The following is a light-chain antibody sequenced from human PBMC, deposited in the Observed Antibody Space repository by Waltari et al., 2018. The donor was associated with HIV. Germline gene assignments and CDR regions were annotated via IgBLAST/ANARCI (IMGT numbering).Light chain of an antibody. Sequence: DIVMTQSPDSLAVSLGERATINCKSSQSVLYSSDNKNYLALYQQKAGQPPKLLIYWASTRESGVPDRFSGSGSGTDFTLTISSLQAEDVAFYYCQQYYTTVPLTFGGGTKVEIK. V-gene: IGKV4-1*01. J-gene: IGKJ4*01. CDR1: QSVLYSSDNKNY. CDR3: QQYYTTVPLT. CDR2: WAS.